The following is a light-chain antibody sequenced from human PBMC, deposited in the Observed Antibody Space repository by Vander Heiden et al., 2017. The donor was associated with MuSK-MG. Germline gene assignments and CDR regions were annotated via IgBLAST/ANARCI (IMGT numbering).Light chain of an antibody. V-gene: IGLV3-21*02. J-gene: IGLJ2*01. Sequence: SYVLTQPPSVSVAPGQTARITCGGNNIGRKSVHWYQQKPGQAPVLVVHDGYDRPSGIPERFSGSNSGNAATLTISGVEAGDEADDYCQVWDSTSDHPLVVFGGGTKLTVL. CDR1: NIGRKS. CDR2: DGY. CDR3: QVWDSTSDHPLVV.